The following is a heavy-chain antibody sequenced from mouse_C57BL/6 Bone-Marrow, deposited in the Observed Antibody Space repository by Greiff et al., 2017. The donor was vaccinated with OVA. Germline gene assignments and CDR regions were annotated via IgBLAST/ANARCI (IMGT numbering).Heavy chain of an antibody. CDR3: TTYRY. CDR1: GFNIKDDY. J-gene: IGHJ2*01. CDR2: IDPENGDT. V-gene: IGHV14-4*01. Sequence: VQLKESGAELVRPGASVKLSCTASGFNIKDDYMHWVKERPEQGLEWIGWIDPENGDTEYASKFQGKATITADTSSKTVYLHLSPLTSADTAVYYCTTYRYWGQGTTLTVSS.